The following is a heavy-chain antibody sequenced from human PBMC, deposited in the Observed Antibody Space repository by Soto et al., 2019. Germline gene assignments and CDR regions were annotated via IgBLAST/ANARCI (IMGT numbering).Heavy chain of an antibody. CDR3: ARDWGSSARGYYYGMDV. D-gene: IGHD3-16*01. CDR1: GFAFSSYS. Sequence: HPGGSLRLSCAASGFAFSSYSMNWVRQAPGKGLEWVSNISSSSSSIYYADSVKGRFTISRDNAKNSLYLQMNSLRDEDTAVYYCARDWGSSARGYYYGMDVWGQGTTVTVSS. V-gene: IGHV3-48*02. J-gene: IGHJ6*02. CDR2: ISSSSSSI.